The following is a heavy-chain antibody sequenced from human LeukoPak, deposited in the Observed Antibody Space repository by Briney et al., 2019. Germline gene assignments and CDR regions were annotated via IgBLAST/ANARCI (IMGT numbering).Heavy chain of an antibody. D-gene: IGHD5-18*01. CDR3: ARGVVPAASVDTAMVSPDY. J-gene: IGHJ4*02. CDR1: GFTFSDYY. V-gene: IGHV3-11*06. CDR2: ISSSSSYT. Sequence: GGSLSLSCAASGFTFSDYYMSWIRQAPGKGLEWVSYISSSSSYTNYADSVKGRFTISRDNAKNSLYLQMNSLRAEDTAVYYCARGVVPAASVDTAMVSPDYWGQGTLVTVSS.